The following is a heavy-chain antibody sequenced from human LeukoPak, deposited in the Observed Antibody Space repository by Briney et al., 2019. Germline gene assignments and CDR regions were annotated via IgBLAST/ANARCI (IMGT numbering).Heavy chain of an antibody. V-gene: IGHV3-7*01. CDR3: ARNYYGSGVPLDAFDI. CDR1: GFTFSSYW. CDR2: IKQDGSEK. D-gene: IGHD3-10*01. J-gene: IGHJ3*02. Sequence: GGSLRLSCAASGFTFSSYWMSWVRQAPGKGLEWVANIKQDGSEKYYVDSVKGRFTISRDNAKNSLYLQMNSLRAEDTAVYYCARNYYGSGVPLDAFDIWGQGTMVTVSS.